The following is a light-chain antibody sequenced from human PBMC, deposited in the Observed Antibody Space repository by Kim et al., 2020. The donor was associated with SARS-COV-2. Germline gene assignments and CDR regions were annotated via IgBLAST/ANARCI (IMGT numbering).Light chain of an antibody. CDR3: NSFTSTNTWV. J-gene: IGLJ3*02. V-gene: IGLV2-14*04. CDR2: DVS. CDR1: SSDVGGYNY. Sequence: GQSITISWTGTSSDVGGYNYVSWYQQHPGKAPKLIIYDVSKWPSGVSSRFSGSKSGNTASLTISGLQAEDEADYYCNSFTSTNTWVFGGGTQLTVL.